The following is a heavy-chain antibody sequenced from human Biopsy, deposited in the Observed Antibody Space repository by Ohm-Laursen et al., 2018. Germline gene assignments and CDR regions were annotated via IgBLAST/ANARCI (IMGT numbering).Heavy chain of an antibody. Sequence: SETLSHTWTVSGGSISNNNYYWGWIRQPPGKGLEWIGSIFYRGSTHYKPSLKSRVNISVDTSKNQFSLKLNSVTATDTAVYYCARDYDTSGYYYVSWGQGTLVTVSS. CDR1: GGSISNNNYY. J-gene: IGHJ5*02. D-gene: IGHD3-22*01. CDR3: ARDYDTSGYYYVS. V-gene: IGHV4-39*01. CDR2: IFYRGST.